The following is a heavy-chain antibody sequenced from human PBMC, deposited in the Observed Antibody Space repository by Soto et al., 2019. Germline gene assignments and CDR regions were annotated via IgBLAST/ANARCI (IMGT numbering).Heavy chain of an antibody. CDR1: GFTFVGYW. CDR3: ARNRPSGWPFDY. D-gene: IGHD6-19*01. CDR2: IRQDGNEK. Sequence: PGGSLRLSCEASGFTFVGYWMSWVRQAPGKGLEWVANIRQDGNEKYYVDSVKGRFTISRDNAKNSVYLQMNSLRAEDTAVYYCARNRPSGWPFDYWDQGTLVTVSS. J-gene: IGHJ4*02. V-gene: IGHV3-7*04.